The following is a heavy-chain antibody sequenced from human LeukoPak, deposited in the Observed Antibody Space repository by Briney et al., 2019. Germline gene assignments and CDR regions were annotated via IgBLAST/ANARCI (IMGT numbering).Heavy chain of an antibody. CDR2: ISAYNGNT. V-gene: IGHV1-18*01. Sequence: ASVKVSCKASGYTFTSHGISWVRQAPGQGLEWMGWISAYNGNTNYAQKLQGRVTMTTDTSTSTAYMELRSLRSDDTAVYYCARGTFGAYCGGDCPPDFDYWGQGTLVTVSS. CDR3: ARGTFGAYCGGDCPPDFDY. J-gene: IGHJ4*02. D-gene: IGHD2-21*02. CDR1: GYTFTSHG.